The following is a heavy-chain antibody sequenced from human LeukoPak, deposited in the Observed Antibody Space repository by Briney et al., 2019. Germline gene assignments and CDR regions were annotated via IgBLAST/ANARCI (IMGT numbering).Heavy chain of an antibody. V-gene: IGHV6-1*01. CDR2: TYYRSKWYN. Sequence: SQTLSLTCAISGDSVSSNSATWNWIRQSPSRGLEWLGRTYYRSKWYNDYAVSVKSRITINPDTSKNQFSLQLNSVTPEDTAMYYCARDRYCSSSSCYWAAFDVWGQGTMVTVSS. D-gene: IGHD2-2*01. J-gene: IGHJ3*01. CDR3: ARDRYCSSSSCYWAAFDV. CDR1: GDSVSSNSAT.